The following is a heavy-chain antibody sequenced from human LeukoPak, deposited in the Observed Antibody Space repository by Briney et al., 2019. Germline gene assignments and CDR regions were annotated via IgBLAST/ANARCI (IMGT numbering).Heavy chain of an antibody. D-gene: IGHD3-16*02. CDR3: ARVRYYDYVWGSYRPFYYYYYMDV. V-gene: IGHV4-39*07. Sequence: SETLSLTCTVSGGSISSGSYYWSWIRQPPGKGLEWIGEINHSGSTNYNPSLKSRVTISVDTSKNQFSLKLSSVTAADTAVYYCARVRYYDYVWGSYRPFYYYYYMDVWGKGTTVTVSS. J-gene: IGHJ6*03. CDR2: INHSGST. CDR1: GGSISSGSYY.